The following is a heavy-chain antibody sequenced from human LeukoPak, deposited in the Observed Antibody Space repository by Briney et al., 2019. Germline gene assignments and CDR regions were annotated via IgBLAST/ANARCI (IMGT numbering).Heavy chain of an antibody. Sequence: SVKVSFKASGGTFSSYAISWVRQAPGQGLEWMGGIIPIFGTANYAQKFQGRVTITADKSTSTAYMELRSLRSDDTAVYYCARDLTSVIAARPDAFDIWGQGTMVTVSS. D-gene: IGHD6-6*01. CDR3: ARDLTSVIAARPDAFDI. CDR2: IIPIFGTA. CDR1: GGTFSSYA. V-gene: IGHV1-69*06. J-gene: IGHJ3*02.